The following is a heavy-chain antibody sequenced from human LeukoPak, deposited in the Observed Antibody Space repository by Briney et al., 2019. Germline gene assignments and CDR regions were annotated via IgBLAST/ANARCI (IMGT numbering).Heavy chain of an antibody. J-gene: IGHJ6*02. V-gene: IGHV3-74*01. Sequence: GRSLRLSCAASGFTFSSHWMHWVRQAPGKGLVWVSRLNADASTTNYADSVKGRFTISRDNAKNTLYLQMNSLRAEDTAVYYCARDKRVYSGGMDVWGQGTTVTVSS. D-gene: IGHD4-11*01. CDR2: LNADASTT. CDR3: ARDKRVYSGGMDV. CDR1: GFTFSSHW.